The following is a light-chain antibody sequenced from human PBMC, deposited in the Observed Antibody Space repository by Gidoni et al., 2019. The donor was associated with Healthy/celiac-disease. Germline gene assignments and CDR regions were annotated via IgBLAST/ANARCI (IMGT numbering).Light chain of an antibody. J-gene: IGKJ4*01. CDR1: QSVLYSSNNKNY. CDR2: WAS. CDR3: QQYYSTILT. Sequence: DIVMTQSPDSLAVSLGESATINCKSRQSVLYSSNNKNYLAWYQQKPGQPPKLLIYWASTRESGVPDRFSGSGSGTDFTLTISSLQAEDVAVYYCQQYYSTILTFGGGTKVEIK. V-gene: IGKV4-1*01.